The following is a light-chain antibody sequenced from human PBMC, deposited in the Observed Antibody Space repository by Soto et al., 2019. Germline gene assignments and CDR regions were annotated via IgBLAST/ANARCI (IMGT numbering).Light chain of an antibody. J-gene: IGLJ2*01. Sequence: QSALTQPASVSGSPGRSITISCTGTSSDVGAYNYVSWYQQYPGKAPKLMIYDVSNRPSGVSNRFSGSKSGNTASLTISGVQAEDEADYYCSSYTSSSTPLFGGGTKLTVL. V-gene: IGLV2-14*01. CDR2: DVS. CDR3: SSYTSSSTPL. CDR1: SSDVGAYNY.